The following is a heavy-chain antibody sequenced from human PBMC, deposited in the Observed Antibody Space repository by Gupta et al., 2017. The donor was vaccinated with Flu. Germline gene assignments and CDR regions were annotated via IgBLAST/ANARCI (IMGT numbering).Heavy chain of an antibody. CDR2: IYWDDDK. Sequence: QITLKESGPTLVKPTQPRTLTCTFSGFSLSTSGVGVGWIRQPPGKALEWLALIYWDDDKRYSPSLKSMLTITKDTSKSQLVLTMTNMDPVDTATYYCAHSRFIGLVQSRPYFDYWGQGTLVTVSS. V-gene: IGHV2-5*02. J-gene: IGHJ4*02. D-gene: IGHD1-1*01. CDR3: AHSRFIGLVQSRPYFDY. CDR1: GFSLSTSGVG.